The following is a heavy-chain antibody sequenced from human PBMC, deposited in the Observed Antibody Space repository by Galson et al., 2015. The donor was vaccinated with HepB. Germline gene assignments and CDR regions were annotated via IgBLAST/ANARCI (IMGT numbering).Heavy chain of an antibody. CDR3: ARRGKPGYSSGWYNY. J-gene: IGHJ4*02. Sequence: QSGAEVKKPGESLKISCKGSGYSFTTYWIGWVRRTPGKGLEWMGIIYPGDSDTRYSPSFQGRVTISVDKSISTAYLQWSSLKASDTAMYYCARRGKPGYSSGWYNYWGQGTLVTVSS. D-gene: IGHD6-19*01. CDR2: IYPGDSDT. CDR1: GYSFTTYW. V-gene: IGHV5-51*01.